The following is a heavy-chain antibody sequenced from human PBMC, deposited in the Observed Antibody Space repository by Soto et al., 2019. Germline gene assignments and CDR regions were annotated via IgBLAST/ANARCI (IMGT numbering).Heavy chain of an antibody. V-gene: IGHV1-69*01. J-gene: IGHJ6*02. Sequence: ASVKVSCKASGGTFSSYAISWVRQAPGQGLEWMGGIIPIFGTANYAQKFQGRVTITADESTSTAYMELSSLRSEDTAVYYCASKYDILTGYYSGELYYYYGMDVWGQGTTVTVSS. CDR3: ASKYDILTGYYSGELYYYYGMDV. CDR1: GGTFSSYA. CDR2: IIPIFGTA. D-gene: IGHD3-9*01.